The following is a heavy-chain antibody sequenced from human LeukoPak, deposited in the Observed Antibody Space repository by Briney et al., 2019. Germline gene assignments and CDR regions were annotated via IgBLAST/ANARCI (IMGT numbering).Heavy chain of an antibody. CDR3: ARDSYYYDSSLRH. CDR2: IIPIFGTA. Sequence: GASVKVSCKASGGTFSSYAISWVRQAPGQGLEWMGRIIPIFGTANYAQKFQGRVTITTDESTSTAYMELSSLRSEDTAVYYCARDSYYYDSSLRHWGQGTLVTVSS. D-gene: IGHD3-22*01. CDR1: GGTFSSYA. V-gene: IGHV1-69*05. J-gene: IGHJ1*01.